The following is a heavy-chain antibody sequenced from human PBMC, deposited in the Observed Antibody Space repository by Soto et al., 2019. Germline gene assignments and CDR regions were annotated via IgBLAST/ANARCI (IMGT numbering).Heavy chain of an antibody. CDR1: GGTFSSYA. CDR2: IIPIFGTA. D-gene: IGHD4-4*01. V-gene: IGHV1-69*13. J-gene: IGHJ5*02. CDR3: ARVVTPYNWFDP. Sequence: SVKVSCKASGGTFSSYAISWVRQAPGQGLEWMGGIIPIFGTANYAQKFQGRVTITADESTSTAYMELSSLRSEDTAVYYCARVVTPYNWFDPWGQGTLVTVSS.